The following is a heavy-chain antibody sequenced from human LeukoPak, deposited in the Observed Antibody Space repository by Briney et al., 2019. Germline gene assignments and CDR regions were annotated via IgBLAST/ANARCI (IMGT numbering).Heavy chain of an antibody. Sequence: PGGSLRLSCAASGFTFSSYWMHWVRQAPGKGLVWVSYISGDGSSTTYADSVKGRSSISRDNAKNTLYLHLNSLRAEDTGVYYCARAVRAHPPADFWGQGTLVTVSS. CDR1: GFTFSSYW. J-gene: IGHJ4*02. D-gene: IGHD3-3*01. V-gene: IGHV3-74*01. CDR2: ISGDGSST. CDR3: ARAVRAHPPADF.